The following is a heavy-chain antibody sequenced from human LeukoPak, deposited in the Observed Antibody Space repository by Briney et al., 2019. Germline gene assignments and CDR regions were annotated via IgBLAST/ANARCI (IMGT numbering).Heavy chain of an antibody. CDR2: IYHSGST. CDR3: ARDNPDPMNDYSRGYFDY. J-gene: IGHJ4*02. Sequence: SETLSLTCTVSGYSISSGYYWGWIRQPPGKGLEWIGSIYHSGSTYYNPSLKSRVTISVDRSKNQFSLKLSSVTAADTAVYYCARDNPDPMNDYSRGYFDYWGQGTLVTVSS. D-gene: IGHD4-11*01. CDR1: GYSISSGYY. V-gene: IGHV4-38-2*02.